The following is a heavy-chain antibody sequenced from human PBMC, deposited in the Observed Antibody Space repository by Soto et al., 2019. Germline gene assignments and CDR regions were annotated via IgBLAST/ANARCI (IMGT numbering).Heavy chain of an antibody. V-gene: IGHV3-15*02. J-gene: IGHJ4*02. Sequence: EVQLVESGGALVKPGASLRLSCAASGFTFYYAWMNWVRQAPGKGLEWVGRIKSTPDGGTTDYAAPVEGRFTISRDDSTTTVYLQMNSLKTEDTAVYYCTADVPDYNPYLIDHWGQGTLVTVSS. D-gene: IGHD4-4*01. CDR1: GFTFYYAW. CDR2: IKSTPDGGTT. CDR3: TADVPDYNPYLIDH.